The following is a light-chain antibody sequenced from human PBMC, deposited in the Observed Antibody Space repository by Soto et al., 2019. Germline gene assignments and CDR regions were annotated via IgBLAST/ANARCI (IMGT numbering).Light chain of an antibody. CDR1: QSVLYSSNNKNY. Sequence: DIVMTQSPDSLAVSLGERATINCKSSQSVLYSSNNKNYLAWYQQKPVQPPKLLIYCASTRESGVPERFSGRGYGPDFTLTTSSLPADDVAVYYCQQYYSPPPWTFGKGTKVDIK. CDR2: CAS. CDR3: QQYYSPPPWT. V-gene: IGKV4-1*01. J-gene: IGKJ1*01.